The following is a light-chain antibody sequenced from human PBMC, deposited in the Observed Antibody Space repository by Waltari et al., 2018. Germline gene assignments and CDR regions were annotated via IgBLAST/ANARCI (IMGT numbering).Light chain of an antibody. CDR2: KAS. CDR1: QSLNSW. Sequence: DIQMTQSPSTLSASVGDRVTITCRASQSLNSWLAWYQHKPGKAPKLLIYKASNLASWVPSRFSGSGSGTEFTLTISSLQPDDVATYYCQHYNGYPTTYGGGTKVELK. CDR3: QHYNGYPTT. V-gene: IGKV1-5*03. J-gene: IGKJ4*01.